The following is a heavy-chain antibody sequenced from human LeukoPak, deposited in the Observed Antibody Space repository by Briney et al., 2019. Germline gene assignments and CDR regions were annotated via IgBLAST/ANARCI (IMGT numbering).Heavy chain of an antibody. V-gene: IGHV3-43*01. CDR1: GFNFDDYT. Sequence: GGSLRLSCAASGFNFDDYTMHWVRQIPGKSLEWVSLINWDGGSTFYADSVKGRFTISRDTRKNFLYLQMISLRTEDTALYYCAKDLGKVIAAAGTSGFDSWGRGTLVSVSS. CDR2: INWDGGST. D-gene: IGHD6-13*01. J-gene: IGHJ4*01. CDR3: AKDLGKVIAAAGTSGFDS.